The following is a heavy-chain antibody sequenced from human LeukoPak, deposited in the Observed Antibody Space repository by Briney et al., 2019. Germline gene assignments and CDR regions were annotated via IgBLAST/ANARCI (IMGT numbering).Heavy chain of an antibody. D-gene: IGHD3-9*01. CDR1: GYSFTSYR. V-gene: IGHV5-51*01. CDR3: ARHNVLRYFDWLFPPYFDY. CDR2: IYPGDSNT. Sequence: GESLKISCEGSGYSFTSYRIGWVRQMPGKGLDWMGIIYPGDSNTRYSPSFQGQVTISADKSISTAYLQWSSLKASDTAMYYCARHNVLRYFDWLFPPYFDYWGQGTLVTVSS. J-gene: IGHJ4*02.